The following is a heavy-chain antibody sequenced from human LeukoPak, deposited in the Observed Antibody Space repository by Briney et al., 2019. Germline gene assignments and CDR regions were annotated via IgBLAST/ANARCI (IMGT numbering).Heavy chain of an antibody. CDR3: ARAPLWLGVTNAFDI. CDR2: INAGNGNT. CDR1: GYTFTSYA. V-gene: IGHV1-3*01. Sequence: ASVKVSCKASGYTFTSYAMHWVRQAPGQRLEWMGWINAGNGNTKYSQKFQGRVTITRDTSASTAYMELSSLRSEDTAVYYCARAPLWLGVTNAFDIRGQGTMVTVSS. J-gene: IGHJ3*02. D-gene: IGHD6-19*01.